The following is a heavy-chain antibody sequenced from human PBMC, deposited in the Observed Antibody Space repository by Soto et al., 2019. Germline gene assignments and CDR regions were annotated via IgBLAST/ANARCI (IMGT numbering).Heavy chain of an antibody. CDR3: AKDHSDGDYAEVGYFQH. CDR1: GFTFSSYA. D-gene: IGHD4-17*01. J-gene: IGHJ1*01. V-gene: IGHV3-23*01. CDR2: ISGSGGST. Sequence: EVQLLESGGGLVQPGGSLRLSCAASGFTFSSYAMSLVRQAPGQGLEWVSAISGSGGSTYYADSVKGRFTISRDNSKNTLYLQMNSLRAEDTAVYYCAKDHSDGDYAEVGYFQHWGQGTLVTVSS.